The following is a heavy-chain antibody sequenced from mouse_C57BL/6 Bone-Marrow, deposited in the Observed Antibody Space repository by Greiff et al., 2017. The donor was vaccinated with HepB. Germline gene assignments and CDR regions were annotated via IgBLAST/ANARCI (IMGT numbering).Heavy chain of an antibody. D-gene: IGHD6-1*01. CDR3: ARSPRSAALDY. CDR2: IYPGDGDT. CDR1: GYAFSSYW. J-gene: IGHJ2*01. Sequence: VQLQESGAELVKPGASVKISCKASGYAFSSYWMNWVKQRPGKGLEWIGQIYPGDGDTNYNGTFKGKATLTADKSSSTAYMQLSSLTSEDSAVYFCARSPRSAALDYWGQGTTLTVSS. V-gene: IGHV1-80*01.